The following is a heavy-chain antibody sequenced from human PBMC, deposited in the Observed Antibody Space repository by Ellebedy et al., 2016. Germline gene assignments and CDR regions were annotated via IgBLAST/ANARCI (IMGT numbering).Heavy chain of an antibody. V-gene: IGHV3-48*04. CDR2: ISSSSSTI. D-gene: IGHD1-26*01. J-gene: IGHJ4*02. CDR3: ASGSYFPTDY. CDR1: GFTFSSYS. Sequence: GGSLRLSXAASGFTFSSYSMNWVRQAPGKGLEWVSYISSSSSTIYYADSVKGRFTISRDNAKNSLYLQMNSLRAEDTAVYYCASGSYFPTDYWGQGTLVTASS.